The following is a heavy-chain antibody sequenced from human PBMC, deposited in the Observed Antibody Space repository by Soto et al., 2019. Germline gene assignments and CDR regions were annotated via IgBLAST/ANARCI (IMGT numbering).Heavy chain of an antibody. V-gene: IGHV6-1*01. Sequence: TISLTYAISGGSESSNSAAWNWIRHSTLSGLEWLGRTYYRSRWYNDYAVSVKSRITINPDTSKNQFSLNLNSVTPEDTAVYFCGRDVWSNCGCYYFYDWGQGTLVTVSS. CDR1: GGSESSNSAA. D-gene: IGHD2-8*01. CDR3: GRDVWSNCGCYYFYD. CDR2: TYYRSRWYN. J-gene: IGHJ4*02.